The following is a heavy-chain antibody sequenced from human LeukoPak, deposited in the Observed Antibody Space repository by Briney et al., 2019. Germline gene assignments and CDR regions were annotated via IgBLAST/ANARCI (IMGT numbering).Heavy chain of an antibody. CDR2: LSSSGGAT. CDR1: GSTLSNYA. CDR3: AKGYSSGWHTYFDC. D-gene: IGHD6-19*01. Sequence: GGSLRLSCAASGSTLSNYAMSWVRQAPGEGLEWVSTLSSSGGATYYADSVKGRFTISGDNSRNTLFLQMNSLRAEDTALYFCAKGYSSGWHTYFDCWGQGTLVTVSS. J-gene: IGHJ4*02. V-gene: IGHV3-23*01.